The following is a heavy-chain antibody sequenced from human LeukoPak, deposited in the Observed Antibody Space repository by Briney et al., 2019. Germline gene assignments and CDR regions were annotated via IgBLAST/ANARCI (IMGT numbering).Heavy chain of an antibody. D-gene: IGHD6-13*01. CDR3: AKAGAPTLVYNWFDP. V-gene: IGHV3-23*01. J-gene: IGHJ5*02. Sequence: GGSLRLCCAASGFTFSSYARSWGRQATGKGLGWVSAISGSGGSTYYADSVKGRFTISRDNSKNTLYLQMNSLRAEDTAVYYCAKAGAPTLVYNWFDPWGQGTLVTVSS. CDR2: ISGSGGST. CDR1: GFTFSSYA.